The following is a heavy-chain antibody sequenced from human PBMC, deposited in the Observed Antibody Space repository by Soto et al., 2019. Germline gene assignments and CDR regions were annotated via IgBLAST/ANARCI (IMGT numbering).Heavy chain of an antibody. Sequence: ASVKVSCKASGYTFTSYTMHWVRQAPGQRLEWMGWINAGNGNTKYSQKFQGRVTITRDTSASTAYMELSSLRSEDTAVYYCAREGDYGTDAFDIWGQGTMVTVSS. V-gene: IGHV1-3*01. CDR2: INAGNGNT. J-gene: IGHJ3*02. D-gene: IGHD4-17*01. CDR1: GYTFTSYT. CDR3: AREGDYGTDAFDI.